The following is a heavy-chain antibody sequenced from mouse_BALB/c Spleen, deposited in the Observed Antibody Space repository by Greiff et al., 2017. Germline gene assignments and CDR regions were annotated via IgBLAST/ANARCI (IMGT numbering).Heavy chain of an antibody. Sequence: VQLQQPGAELVKPGASVKMSCKASGYTFTDYYMKWVKQSRGKSLEWIGDINPNNGDTFYNQKFKGKATLTVEKSSSTAYMQLNSLTSEDSAVYYCARRLFFDYWGQGTTLTVSS. CDR2: INPNNGDT. J-gene: IGHJ2*01. CDR1: GYTFTDYY. V-gene: IGHV1-26*01. CDR3: ARRLFFDY.